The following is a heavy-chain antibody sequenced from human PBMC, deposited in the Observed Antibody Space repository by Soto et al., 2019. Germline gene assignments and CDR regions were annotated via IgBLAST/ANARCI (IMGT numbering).Heavy chain of an antibody. CDR3: SRDPHCSRTSCPCDY. CDR2: ISHTRNT. Sequence: SETLSITCAVSIGPISSSTWWSWVRQPPGKGLEWIGEISHTRNTEYNPSLESRVTMSVDMSKNLLSLRLSSVTAADTAVYYCSRDPHCSRTSCPCDYWGQGIQVTVSS. CDR1: IGPISSSTW. J-gene: IGHJ4*02. D-gene: IGHD2-2*01. V-gene: IGHV4-4*02.